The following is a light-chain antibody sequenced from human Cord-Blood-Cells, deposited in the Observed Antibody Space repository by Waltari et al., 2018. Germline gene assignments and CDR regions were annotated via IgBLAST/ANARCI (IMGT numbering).Light chain of an antibody. J-gene: IGKJ1*01. V-gene: IGKV3-11*01. CDR1: QSVSSY. CDR3: QQRSNWP. CDR2: DAS. Sequence: EIVLTQSPATLSLSPGERATLSCRASQSVSSYLAWYQQKPGQAPRFLIYDASNRATGIPARFSGSGSGTDFTLTISSLEPEDFAVYYCQQRSNWPFGQGTKVEIK.